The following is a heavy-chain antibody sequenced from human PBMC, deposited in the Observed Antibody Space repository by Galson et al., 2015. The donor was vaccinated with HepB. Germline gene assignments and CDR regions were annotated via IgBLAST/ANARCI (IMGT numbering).Heavy chain of an antibody. CDR1: GFTFSSYW. J-gene: IGHJ4*02. CDR3: ARGAKVVPAAIGYYFDY. Sequence: SLRLSCAASGFTFSSYWMSWVRQAPGKGLEWVANIKQDGSEKYYVDSVKGRFTISRDNAKNSLYLQMNSLRAEDTAVYYCARGAKVVPAAIGYYFDYWGQGTLVTVSS. CDR2: IKQDGSEK. D-gene: IGHD2-2*02. V-gene: IGHV3-7*01.